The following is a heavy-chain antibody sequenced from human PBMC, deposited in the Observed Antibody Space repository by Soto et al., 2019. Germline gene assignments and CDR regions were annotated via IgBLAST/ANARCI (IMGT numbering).Heavy chain of an antibody. CDR1: GFSFSSFW. V-gene: IGHV3-7*05. J-gene: IGHJ5*02. CDR3: ARKAVAATWFEP. Sequence: PGGSLRLSCVASGFSFSSFWMTWVRQTPGKGLEWVANIAEDGSEIYYLDSVKGRFTISRDNAKNSLYLQMNSLRPEDTAAYYCARKAVAATWFEPWG. CDR2: IAEDGSEI. D-gene: IGHD6-19*01.